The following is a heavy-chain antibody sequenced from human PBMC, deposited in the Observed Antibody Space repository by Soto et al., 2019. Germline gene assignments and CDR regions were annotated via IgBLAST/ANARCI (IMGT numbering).Heavy chain of an antibody. Sequence: QLQLQESGPGLVKPSETLSLTCTVSGGSISSSSYYWGWIRQPPGKGLEWIGSSYYSGSTYYNPSLRSRVTIAVDASKNQFSLKLSSVTAADTAVYYCARGSSAAAGTKVYYFDYWGQGTLVTVSS. CDR1: GGSISSSSYY. J-gene: IGHJ4*02. CDR2: SYYSGST. V-gene: IGHV4-39*01. CDR3: ARGSSAAAGTKVYYFDY. D-gene: IGHD6-13*01.